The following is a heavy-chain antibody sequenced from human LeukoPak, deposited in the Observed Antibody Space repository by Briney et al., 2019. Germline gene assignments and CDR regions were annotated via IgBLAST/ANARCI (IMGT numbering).Heavy chain of an antibody. Sequence: GGSLRLSCAASGFTVSSYYMSWVRQAPGKGLEWVSVIYSGGSTYYADSVKGRFTISRHNSKNTLYLQMNSLRAEDTAVYYCARDRRQYSSSFYYYGMDVWGQGTTVTVSS. V-gene: IGHV3-53*04. CDR3: ARDRRQYSSSFYYYGMDV. CDR1: GFTVSSYY. D-gene: IGHD6-6*01. CDR2: IYSGGST. J-gene: IGHJ6*02.